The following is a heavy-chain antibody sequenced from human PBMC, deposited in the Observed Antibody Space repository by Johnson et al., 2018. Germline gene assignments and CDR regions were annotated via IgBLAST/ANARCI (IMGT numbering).Heavy chain of an antibody. D-gene: IGHD6-19*01. J-gene: IGHJ6*02. V-gene: IGHV3-9*01. Sequence: VQLVESGGGLVQPGRSLRLSCAASGFTFDDYAMHWVRQAPGKGLEWVSGISWNSGSIGYADSVKGRFTISRDNAKNSLYLQMNSLRAEDTALYYCAKEAGYSSGWTDYYYYYGMDVWGQGTTVTVSS. CDR3: AKEAGYSSGWTDYYYYYGMDV. CDR2: ISWNSGSI. CDR1: GFTFDDYA.